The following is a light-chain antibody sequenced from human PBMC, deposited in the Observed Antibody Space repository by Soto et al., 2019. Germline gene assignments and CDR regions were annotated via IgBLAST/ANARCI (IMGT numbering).Light chain of an antibody. CDR2: EAS. Sequence: QSALTQPPSASGSPGQSVTISCTGTSSDLGGYNYVSWYQQHPGKAPKLMIYEASERPSGVPDRFSGSKSGNTASLTVSGLQPEDEADYYCSSYAGTNHPYVFGTGTKLTVL. CDR3: SSYAGTNHPYV. V-gene: IGLV2-8*01. CDR1: SSDLGGYNY. J-gene: IGLJ1*01.